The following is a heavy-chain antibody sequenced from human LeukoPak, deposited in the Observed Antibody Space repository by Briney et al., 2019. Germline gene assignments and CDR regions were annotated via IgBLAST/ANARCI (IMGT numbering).Heavy chain of an antibody. Sequence: GGSLRLSCAASGFTFSNYWMSWVRHTPEKGLEWVANVNQDGSEKYYVDSVKGRFTISRDNAQNSLYMQLNSLRAEDTAVYYCAKWGDYDILTGYYDSDYWGQGTLVTVSS. D-gene: IGHD3-9*01. J-gene: IGHJ4*02. CDR2: VNQDGSEK. V-gene: IGHV3-7*05. CDR1: GFTFSNYW. CDR3: AKWGDYDILTGYYDSDY.